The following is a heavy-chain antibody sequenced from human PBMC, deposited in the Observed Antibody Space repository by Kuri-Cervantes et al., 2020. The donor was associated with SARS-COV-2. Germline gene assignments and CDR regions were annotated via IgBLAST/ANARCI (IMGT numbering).Heavy chain of an antibody. CDR3: VKGYCSSTSCYRGGY. CDR2: ISSNGGST. Sequence: GESLKISCSASGFTFSSYAMHWVRQAPGKGLEYASAISSNGGSTYYADSVKGRFTISRDNSKNTLYLQMSSLRAEDTAVYYCVKGYCSSTSCYRGGYWGQGTLVTVSS. D-gene: IGHD2-2*02. J-gene: IGHJ4*02. CDR1: GFTFSSYA. V-gene: IGHV3-64D*08.